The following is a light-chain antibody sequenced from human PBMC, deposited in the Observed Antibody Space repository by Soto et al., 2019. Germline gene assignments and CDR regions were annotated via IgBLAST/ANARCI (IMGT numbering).Light chain of an antibody. J-gene: IGLJ2*01. Sequence: QSALTQPASVSGSPGQSITISCTGTSSDLNDYNYVSWYQQHPGKAPKLIIYEVSNRPSGVSNRFSGSKSGNTASLTISGLQTEDEADYYCSSYTSTSTLGFGGGTKLT. V-gene: IGLV2-14*01. CDR1: SSDLNDYNY. CDR2: EVS. CDR3: SSYTSTSTLG.